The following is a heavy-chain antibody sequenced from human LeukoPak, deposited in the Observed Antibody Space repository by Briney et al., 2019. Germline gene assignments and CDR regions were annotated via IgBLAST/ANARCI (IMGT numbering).Heavy chain of an antibody. CDR1: GFTFSTYG. CDR3: AKDRMTTVTTTIAAGYYYYMDV. Sequence: GGSLRLSCAGSGFTFSTYGMTWVRQAPGKGLEWVSAIGDSGRSIYYADSVKGRFTISRDNSKNTLYLQMNSLRAEDTAVYYCAKDRMTTVTTTIAAGYYYYMDVWGKGTTVTVSS. D-gene: IGHD4-17*01. V-gene: IGHV3-23*01. J-gene: IGHJ6*03. CDR2: IGDSGRSI.